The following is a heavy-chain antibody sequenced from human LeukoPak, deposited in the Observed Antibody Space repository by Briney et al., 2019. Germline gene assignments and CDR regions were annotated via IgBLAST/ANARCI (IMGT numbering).Heavy chain of an antibody. CDR2: ISSSSSYI. Sequence: SGGSLRLSCAASGFTFNGYSMNWVRQAPGKGLEWVSSISSSSSYIYYADSVKGRFTISRDNAKNSLYLQMNSLRAEDTAVYYCAKVPVAGIPYWGQGTLVTISS. J-gene: IGHJ4*02. D-gene: IGHD6-19*01. CDR3: AKVPVAGIPY. CDR1: GFTFNGYS. V-gene: IGHV3-21*01.